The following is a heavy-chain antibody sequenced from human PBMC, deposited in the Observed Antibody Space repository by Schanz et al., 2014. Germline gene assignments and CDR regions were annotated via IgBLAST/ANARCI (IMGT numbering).Heavy chain of an antibody. CDR2: ISGSGGST. D-gene: IGHD3-22*01. V-gene: IGHV3-23*01. Sequence: EVQLLESGEGLVQPGGSLRLSCAASGFGFSSYSMNWVRQAPGKGLEWVSAISGSGGSTYYADSVKGRFTISRDNAKNSLYLQMNSLRAEDTAVYYCARPPHDSSGYYPFDYWGQGTLVTVSS. CDR3: ARPPHDSSGYYPFDY. CDR1: GFGFSSYS. J-gene: IGHJ4*02.